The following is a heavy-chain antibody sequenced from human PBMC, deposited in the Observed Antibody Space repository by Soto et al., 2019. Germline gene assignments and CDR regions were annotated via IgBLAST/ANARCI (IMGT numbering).Heavy chain of an antibody. CDR1: GFTFSNAW. V-gene: IGHV3-15*01. CDR3: TTGTESSGWPADY. J-gene: IGHJ4*02. D-gene: IGHD6-19*01. CDR2: IKSKTDGGTT. Sequence: GGSLRLSCAASGFTFSNAWMSWVRQAPGKGLEWVGRIKSKTDGGTTDYAAPVKGRFTISRDDSKNTLYLQMNSLKTEDTAVYYCTTGTESSGWPADYWGQGTLVTVSS.